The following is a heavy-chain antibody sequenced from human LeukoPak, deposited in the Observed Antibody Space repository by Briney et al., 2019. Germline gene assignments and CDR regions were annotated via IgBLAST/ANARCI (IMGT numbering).Heavy chain of an antibody. J-gene: IGHJ5*02. CDR1: GYTFTGYY. V-gene: IGHV1-2*02. CDR2: INPNSGGT. CDR3: ARGGGDDGYSYGYGWFDP. Sequence: ASVKVSCKASGYTFTGYYMHWVRRAPGQGLEWMGWINPNSGGTNYAQKFRGRVTMTRDTSISTAYMELSRLRSDDTAVYYCARGGGDDGYSYGYGWFDPWGQGTLVTVSS. D-gene: IGHD5-18*01.